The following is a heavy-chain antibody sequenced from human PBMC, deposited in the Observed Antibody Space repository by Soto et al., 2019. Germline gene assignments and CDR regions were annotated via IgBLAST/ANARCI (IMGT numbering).Heavy chain of an antibody. CDR2: ISGSGGST. D-gene: IGHD4-17*01. V-gene: IGHV3-23*01. Sequence: EVQLLESGGGLVQPGGSLRLSCAASGFTFSSDAMSWVRQAPGKGLEWVSAISGSGGSTYYADSVKGRFTISRDNSKNTLYLQMNSLRAEDTAVYYCANPPDYGEHIEYFQHWGQGTLVTVSS. CDR1: GFTFSSDA. J-gene: IGHJ1*01. CDR3: ANPPDYGEHIEYFQH.